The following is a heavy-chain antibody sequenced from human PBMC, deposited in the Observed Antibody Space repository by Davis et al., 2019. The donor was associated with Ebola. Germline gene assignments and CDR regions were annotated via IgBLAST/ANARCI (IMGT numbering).Heavy chain of an antibody. Sequence: ASVKVSCKASGYTFTSYGFSWVRQAPGQGLEWLGWINPNTGGITYAQKFQGRVTMTRDTAISTAYMELSRLTSDDTAVYFCARESDAVGASTTDDAFDVWGQGTMFTVSS. V-gene: IGHV1-2*02. CDR1: GYTFTSYG. CDR2: INPNTGGI. CDR3: ARESDAVGASTTDDAFDV. J-gene: IGHJ3*01. D-gene: IGHD1-26*01.